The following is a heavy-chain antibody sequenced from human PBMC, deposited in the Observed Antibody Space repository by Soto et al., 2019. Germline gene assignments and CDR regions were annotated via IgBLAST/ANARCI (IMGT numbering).Heavy chain of an antibody. D-gene: IGHD3-10*01. CDR3: ARDLGSGSYGIGY. J-gene: IGHJ4*02. CDR2: ISSSGSTI. Sequence: GESLKISCAASGFTFSDYYMSWIRQAPGKGLEWVSYISSSGSTIYYADSVKGRFTISRDNAKNSLYLQMNSLRAEDTAVYYCARDLGSGSYGIGYWGQGTLVTVSS. CDR1: GFTFSDYY. V-gene: IGHV3-11*01.